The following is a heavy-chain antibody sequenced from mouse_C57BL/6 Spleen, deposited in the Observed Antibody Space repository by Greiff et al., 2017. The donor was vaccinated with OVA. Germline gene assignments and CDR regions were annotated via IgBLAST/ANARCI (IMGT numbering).Heavy chain of an antibody. Sequence: QVQLQQSGAELAKPGASVKLSCKASGYTFTSYWMHWVKQRPGQGLEWIGYINPSSGYTKYNQKFKDKATLTADKSYSTAYMQLSSLTYEDSAVYYCAREITTVVAPYWYFDVWGTGTTVTVSS. CDR1: GYTFTSYW. J-gene: IGHJ1*03. CDR3: AREITTVVAPYWYFDV. D-gene: IGHD1-1*01. V-gene: IGHV1-7*01. CDR2: INPSSGYT.